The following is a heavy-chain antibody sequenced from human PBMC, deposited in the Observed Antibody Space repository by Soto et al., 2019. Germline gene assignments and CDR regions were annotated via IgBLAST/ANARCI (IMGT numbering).Heavy chain of an antibody. Sequence: QVQLVQSGAEVKKPGSSVKVSCKASGGTFSSYAISWLRQAPGQGLGWMGGIIPILRTADYAQKFQGRVTITADESTSTAYMEMSSLRSEDTAVYYCASVETQRYYYGMDVWGQGTTVTVSS. J-gene: IGHJ6*02. D-gene: IGHD2-15*01. V-gene: IGHV1-69*12. CDR2: IIPILRTA. CDR3: ASVETQRYYYGMDV. CDR1: GGTFSSYA.